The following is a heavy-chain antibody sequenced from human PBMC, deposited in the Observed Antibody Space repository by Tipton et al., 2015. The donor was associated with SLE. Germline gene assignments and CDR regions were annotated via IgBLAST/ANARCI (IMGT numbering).Heavy chain of an antibody. Sequence: QSGAEVKKPGASVKVSCKASGYTFTSYGISWVRQAPGQGLEWMGWISAYNGNTNYAQKLQGRVTMTTDTSTSTAYMELRSLRSDDTAVYYCASPSYCSSTSCSPYGMDVWGQGTTVTVSS. CDR2: ISAYNGNT. V-gene: IGHV1-18*01. CDR3: ASPSYCSSTSCSPYGMDV. CDR1: GYTFTSYG. J-gene: IGHJ6*02. D-gene: IGHD2-2*01.